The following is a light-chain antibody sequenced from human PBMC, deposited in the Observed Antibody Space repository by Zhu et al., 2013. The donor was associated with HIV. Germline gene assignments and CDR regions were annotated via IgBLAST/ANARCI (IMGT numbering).Light chain of an antibody. CDR1: QSITSNY. V-gene: IGKV3-20*01. CDR3: QHYHNWPIT. Sequence: EIVLTQSPGTLSLSPGERATLSCRASQSITSNYLAWYQHKPGQAPRLLIYGASNRATGVPDRFSGGGSGTDFTLTISRLEPEDFAVYYCQHYHNWPITFGQGTRLEIK. J-gene: IGKJ5*01. CDR2: GAS.